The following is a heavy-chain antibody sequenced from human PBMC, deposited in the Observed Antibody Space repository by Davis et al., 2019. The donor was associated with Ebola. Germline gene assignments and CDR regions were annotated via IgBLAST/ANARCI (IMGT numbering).Heavy chain of an antibody. J-gene: IGHJ6*02. CDR2: IIPMFGTV. V-gene: IGHV1-69*13. CDR3: ATDRCTNTNCYHFGKYYGLDV. CDR1: GGTFNTYS. Sequence: SVKVSCKASGGTFNTYSFNWVRQAPGQGPEWMGNIIPMFGTVNYAQEFQGRISITADDATTTAYMDLSSLRSEDSAIYYCATDRCTNTNCYHFGKYYGLDVWGQGTTVSVSS. D-gene: IGHD2-2*01.